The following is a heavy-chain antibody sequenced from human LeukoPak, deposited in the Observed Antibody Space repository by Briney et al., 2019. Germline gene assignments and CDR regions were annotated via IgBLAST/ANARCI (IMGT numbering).Heavy chain of an antibody. J-gene: IGHJ6*03. CDR2: IYTSGST. CDR3: ARSYYDSSATLFGVVTTYYYYYMDV. CDR1: GGSISSYY. V-gene: IGHV4-4*07. Sequence: SETLSLTSTVSGGSISSYYWSWIRQPAGKGLEWIGRIYTSGSTNYNPSLKSRVSISLDTSKNQFSLKLSSVTAADTAVYYCARSYYDSSATLFGVVTTYYYYYMDVWGKGTTVTVSS. D-gene: IGHD3-3*01.